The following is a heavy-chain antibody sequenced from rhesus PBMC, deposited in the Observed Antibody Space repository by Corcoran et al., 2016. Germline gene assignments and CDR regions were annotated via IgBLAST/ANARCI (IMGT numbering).Heavy chain of an antibody. V-gene: IGHV4S14*01. Sequence: QVQLQESGPGLVKPSEPLSLTCAVSGYSISSVYYWGWIRQPPWVGRGWGGCIYGSGGSNYLNPSLKSRVTLSVDTSKNQFSLKLSSVTAADTAVYYCARVGSSWSEWDTVGTEWYFDLWGPGTPITISS. CDR2: IYGSGGSN. D-gene: IGHD5-42*01. CDR1: GYSISSVYY. J-gene: IGHJ2*01. CDR3: ARVGSSWSEWDTVGTEWYFDL.